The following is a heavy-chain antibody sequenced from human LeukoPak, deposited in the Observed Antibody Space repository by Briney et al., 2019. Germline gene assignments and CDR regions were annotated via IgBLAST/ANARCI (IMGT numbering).Heavy chain of an antibody. Sequence: SETLSLTCTVSGYSISSGYYWGWIRQPPGKGLEWTGSIDHSGSTYYNPSLKSRITISVDTSKNQFSLKLTSVTAADTAVYFCVRLRYFDNTFDYWGQGTLVTVSS. J-gene: IGHJ4*02. CDR2: IDHSGST. D-gene: IGHD3-9*01. CDR1: GYSISSGYY. V-gene: IGHV4-38-2*02. CDR3: VRLRYFDNTFDY.